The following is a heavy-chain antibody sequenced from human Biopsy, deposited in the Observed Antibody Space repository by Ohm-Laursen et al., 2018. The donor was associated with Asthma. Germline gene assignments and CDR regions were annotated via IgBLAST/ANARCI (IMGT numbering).Heavy chain of an antibody. CDR1: GGTFNTYV. J-gene: IGHJ4*02. CDR3: ARKAGSCISRTCYSLDF. CDR2: INSVFGTT. D-gene: IGHD2-2*01. V-gene: IGHV1-69*13. Sequence: SVKVSCKSLGGTFNTYVIGWVRQAHGQGLEWMGGINSVFGTTTYPQKFQDRVTVTADDSTSTVYMELSSLRSEDTAVYYCARKAGSCISRTCYSLDFWGQGTLVTVSS.